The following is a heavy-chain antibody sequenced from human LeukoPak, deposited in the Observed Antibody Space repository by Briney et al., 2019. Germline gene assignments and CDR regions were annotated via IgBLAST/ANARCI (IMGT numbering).Heavy chain of an antibody. CDR1: GGSISSYY. Sequence: KPSETLSLTCTVSGGSISSYYWSWIRQPPGKGLEWIGYIYYSGSTNYNPSPKSRVTISVDTSKNQFSLKLSSVTAADTAVYYCARVDGPGLCSGGSCYSKFISYALDIWGQGTMVTVSS. CDR2: IYYSGST. D-gene: IGHD2-15*01. V-gene: IGHV4-59*01. CDR3: ARVDGPGLCSGGSCYSKFISYALDI. J-gene: IGHJ3*02.